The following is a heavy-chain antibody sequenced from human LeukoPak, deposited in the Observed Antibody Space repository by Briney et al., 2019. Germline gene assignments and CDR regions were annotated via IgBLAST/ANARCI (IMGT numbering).Heavy chain of an antibody. CDR2: IYSGGST. CDR3: ARVLGAGATGLKDYYYYYYMDV. D-gene: IGHD1-26*01. CDR1: GFTVSSNY. V-gene: IGHV3-66*01. Sequence: PGRSLRLSCAASGFTVSSNYVSWVRQAPGKGLEWVSVIYSGGSTYYADSVKGRFTISRDNSKNTLYLQMNSLRAEDTAVYYCARVLGAGATGLKDYYYYYYMDVWGKGTTVTISS. J-gene: IGHJ6*03.